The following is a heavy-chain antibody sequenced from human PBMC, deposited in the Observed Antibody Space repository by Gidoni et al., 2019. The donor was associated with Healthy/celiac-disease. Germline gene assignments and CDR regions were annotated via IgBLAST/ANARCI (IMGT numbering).Heavy chain of an antibody. CDR2: ISSSSSYI. CDR1: GFTVISYS. D-gene: IGHD2-15*01. J-gene: IGHJ6*02. Sequence: EVQLVESGGGLVTPGGSLRLSCAASGFTVISYSMNCVRQAPGKGLEWVSSISSSSSYIYYADSVKGRFTISRDNAKNSLYLQMNSLRAEDTAVYYCARDSRNIGVVVAATEYYYYYYGMDVWGQGTTVTVSS. CDR3: ARDSRNIGVVVAATEYYYYYYGMDV. V-gene: IGHV3-21*01.